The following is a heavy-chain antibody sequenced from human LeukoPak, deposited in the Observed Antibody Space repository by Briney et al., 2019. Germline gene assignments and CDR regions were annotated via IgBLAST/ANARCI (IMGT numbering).Heavy chain of an antibody. V-gene: IGHV3-7*04. CDR3: ARARIDY. CDR1: GFTFSSYW. CDR2: IKDDGSEK. D-gene: IGHD1-14*01. J-gene: IGHJ4*02. Sequence: PGGSLRLSCVGSGFTFSSYWMTWVRQAPGKGLEWVANIKDDGSEKYSVDSVKGRFTISRDNAKNLLYLQKSSLRAEATAVYYCARARIDYWGQGTLVTVSS.